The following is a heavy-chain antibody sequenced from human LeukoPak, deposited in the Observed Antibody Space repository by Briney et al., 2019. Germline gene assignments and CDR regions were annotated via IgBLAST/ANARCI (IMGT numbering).Heavy chain of an antibody. CDR3: ARARSYGSGSNWFDP. D-gene: IGHD3-10*01. J-gene: IGHJ5*02. CDR2: IYTSGST. Sequence: SETLSLTCTVSGGSISSYYWSWIRQPAGKGLEWIGRIYTSGSTNYNPSLKSRVTMSVDTSKIQFSLKLSSVTAADTAVYYCARARSYGSGSNWFDPWGQGTLVTVSS. CDR1: GGSISSYY. V-gene: IGHV4-4*07.